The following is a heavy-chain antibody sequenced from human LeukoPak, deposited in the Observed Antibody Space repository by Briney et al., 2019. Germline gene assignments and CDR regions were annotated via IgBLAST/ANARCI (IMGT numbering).Heavy chain of an antibody. CDR1: GYIFTNYW. D-gene: IGHD3-22*01. J-gene: IGHJ3*02. V-gene: IGHV5-51*01. CDR2: ILPGDSDT. Sequence: GESLKISCRASGYIFTNYWIAWVRWMPGEGLQWMGIILPGDSDTRYSPSFRGQVTISAETSTRTAYLQWTSLRASDSTIYYCARQGAGASYYDPTGLPRGAFDSWGQGTTVTVSS. CDR3: ARQGAGASYYDPTGLPRGAFDS.